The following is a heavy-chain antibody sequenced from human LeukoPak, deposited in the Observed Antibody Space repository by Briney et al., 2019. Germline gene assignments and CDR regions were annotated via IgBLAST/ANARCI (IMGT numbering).Heavy chain of an antibody. V-gene: IGHV4-4*08. CDR3: AREGGYCSGGSCYANWFDP. Sequence: SETLSLTCTVSGGSISSYYWSWIRQPPGKGLEWIGYIYTSGSTNYNPSLKSRVTMSVDTSKNQFSLKLSSVTAADTAVYYCAREGGYCSGGSCYANWFDPWGQGTLVTVSS. CDR2: IYTSGST. D-gene: IGHD2-15*01. CDR1: GGSISSYY. J-gene: IGHJ5*02.